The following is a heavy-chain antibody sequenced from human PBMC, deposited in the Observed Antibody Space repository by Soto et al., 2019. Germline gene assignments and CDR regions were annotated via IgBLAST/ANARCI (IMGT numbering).Heavy chain of an antibody. CDR2: ISYDGNNK. Sequence: PRLSCAASGFSLSNNGMHWVRQAPGKGLEWVAVISYDGNNKYYADSVKGRFTISRDNSKNTVYLEMNNLRAEDTAMYYCAKGGSGNYLTYYYYYGMDVWGQGTTVTVSS. CDR1: GFSLSNNG. J-gene: IGHJ6*02. CDR3: AKGGSGNYLTYYYYYGMDV. D-gene: IGHD3-22*01. V-gene: IGHV3-30*18.